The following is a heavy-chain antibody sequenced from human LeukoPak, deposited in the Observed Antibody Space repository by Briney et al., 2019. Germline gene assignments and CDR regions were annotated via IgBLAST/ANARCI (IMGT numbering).Heavy chain of an antibody. J-gene: IGHJ4*02. D-gene: IGHD1-26*01. CDR1: GGSFSGYY. V-gene: IGHV4-34*01. Sequence: SETLSLTCAVYGGSFSGYYWSWIRQPPGKGLEWIGEINHSGSTNYNPSLKSRVTISVDTSKNQFSLKLSSVTAADTAVYYCARDRSGTVDYWGQGTLVTVSS. CDR2: INHSGST. CDR3: ARDRSGTVDY.